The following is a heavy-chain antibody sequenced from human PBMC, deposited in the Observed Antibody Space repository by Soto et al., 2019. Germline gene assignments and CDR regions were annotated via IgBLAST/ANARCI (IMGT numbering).Heavy chain of an antibody. Sequence: QVQLVESGGGVVQPGRSLRLSCAASGFTFSSYAMHWVRQAPGKGLEWVAVISYEGSNKYYADSVKGRFTISRDTSKNTPYLQMNSLRAEDTAVYYCARGSTVATPWDWGQGTLVTVSS. CDR1: GFTFSSYA. V-gene: IGHV3-30-3*01. CDR2: ISYEGSNK. J-gene: IGHJ4*02. D-gene: IGHD4-17*01. CDR3: ARGSTVATPWD.